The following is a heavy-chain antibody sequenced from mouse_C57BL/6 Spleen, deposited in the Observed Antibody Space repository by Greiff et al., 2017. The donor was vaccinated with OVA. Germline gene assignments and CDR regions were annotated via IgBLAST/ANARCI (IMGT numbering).Heavy chain of an antibody. CDR2: ISSGGDYI. Sequence: EVHLLESVEGFVKPGASLKLSCAASGFTFSSYSLSWVRQTPEQSLEWVGYISSGGDYIYYADTVKGRFTISRDKARNTLYLQMSRLKSEDTAMYYGTRGYYGSSLDWFAYWGQGTLVTVSA. J-gene: IGHJ3*01. CDR1: GFTFSSYS. CDR3: TRGYYGSSLDWFAY. V-gene: IGHV5-9-1*02. D-gene: IGHD1-1*01.